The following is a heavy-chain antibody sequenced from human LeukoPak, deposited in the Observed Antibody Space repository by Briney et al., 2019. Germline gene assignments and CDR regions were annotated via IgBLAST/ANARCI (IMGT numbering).Heavy chain of an antibody. CDR1: AYTFTAYY. CDR3: VSVVDYGEYFDY. D-gene: IGHD4-17*01. J-gene: IGHJ4*02. V-gene: IGHV1-2*02. CDR2: INPNSGGT. Sequence: ASVKVSCKSSAYTFTAYYMHWVRQAPGQGLGWMGGINPNSGGTDYAQKLQGRGTMTSDKAIRTTYLHLSRRRCDETAVYYCVSVVDYGEYFDYWGQGTRVTVSS.